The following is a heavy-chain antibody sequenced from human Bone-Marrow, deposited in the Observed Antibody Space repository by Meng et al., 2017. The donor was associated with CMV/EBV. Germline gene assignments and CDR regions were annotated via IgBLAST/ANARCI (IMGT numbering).Heavy chain of an antibody. CDR2: ISYDGSNK. J-gene: IGHJ6*02. V-gene: IGHV3-30*04. Sequence: GGSLRLSCAASGFTFSSYAMHWVRQAPGKGLEWVAVISYDGSNKYYADSVKGRFTISRDNSKNTLYLQMNSLRAEDTAAYYCARGIYMYSSSPTYYYGMDVWGQGTTVTVSS. CDR3: ARGIYMYSSSPTYYYGMDV. CDR1: GFTFSSYA. D-gene: IGHD6-6*01.